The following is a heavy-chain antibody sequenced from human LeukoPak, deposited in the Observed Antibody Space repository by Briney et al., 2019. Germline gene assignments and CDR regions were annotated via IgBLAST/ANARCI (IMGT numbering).Heavy chain of an antibody. J-gene: IGHJ6*02. V-gene: IGHV3-23*01. Sequence: GGSLRLSCAASGLTFSSYAMSWVRQAPGKGLEWVSAISGSGGSTYYADSVKGRFTISRDNSKNTLYLQMNSLRAEDTAVYYCAKGRVMVRGVFSWGQGTTVTVSS. CDR2: ISGSGGST. D-gene: IGHD3-10*01. CDR1: GLTFSSYA. CDR3: AKGRVMVRGVFS.